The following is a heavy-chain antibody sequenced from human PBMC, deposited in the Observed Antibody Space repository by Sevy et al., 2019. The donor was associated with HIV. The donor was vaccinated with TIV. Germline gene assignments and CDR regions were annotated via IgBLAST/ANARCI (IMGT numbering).Heavy chain of an antibody. CDR2: IKQDGSQK. Sequence: GGSLRLSCAASGFTFSDDWMSWVRQAPGKGLEWVANIKQDGSQKNKEDSVKGRCTIPRDNAKNSLYLQMNSLRAEDKDVCYCARGAGHSGYWGQGTLVTVSS. CDR3: ARGAGHSGY. J-gene: IGHJ4*02. V-gene: IGHV3-7*01. CDR1: GFTFSDDW. D-gene: IGHD3-10*01.